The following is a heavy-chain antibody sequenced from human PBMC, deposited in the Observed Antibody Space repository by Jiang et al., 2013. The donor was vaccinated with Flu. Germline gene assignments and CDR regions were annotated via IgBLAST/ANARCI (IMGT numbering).Heavy chain of an antibody. V-gene: IGHV6-1*01. CDR3: VRAKFGPAARSWFDP. D-gene: IGHD6-6*01. J-gene: IGHJ5*02. CDR2: TYYRSKRYN. CDR1: VSSNSAA. Sequence: VSSNSAAWNWIRQSPSRGLEWLGRTYYRSKRYNEYAVSIKRRMTINADTTKNQFSLQLSSVTPEDTAVYYCVRAKFGPAARSWFDPWGQGTLVTVSS.